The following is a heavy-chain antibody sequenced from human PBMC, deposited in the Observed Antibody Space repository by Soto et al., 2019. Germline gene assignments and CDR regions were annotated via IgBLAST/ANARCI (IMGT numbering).Heavy chain of an antibody. CDR1: GFPFSSYA. D-gene: IGHD1-26*01. CDR3: ARDVESGSSQYYYYYYGMDV. J-gene: IGHJ6*02. V-gene: IGHV3-30-3*01. Sequence: GGSLVLSCASSGFPFSSYARHLVRTAPGKGLEWVAVISYDGSNKYYADSVKGRFTISRDNSKNTLYLQMNSLRAEDTAVYYCARDVESGSSQYYYYYYGMDVWGQGTTVTVS. CDR2: ISYDGSNK.